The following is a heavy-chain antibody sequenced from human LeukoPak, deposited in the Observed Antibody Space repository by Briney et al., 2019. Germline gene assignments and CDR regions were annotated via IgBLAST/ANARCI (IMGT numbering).Heavy chain of an antibody. Sequence: PGGSLRLSCAASGFTFSGYAMSWVRQAPGKGLEWVSAISGSGGSTYYADSVKGRFTISRDNSKNTLYLQMNSLRAEDTAVYYCANSGWYFSHRFDYWGQGTLVTVSS. CDR2: ISGSGGST. CDR1: GFTFSGYA. J-gene: IGHJ4*02. CDR3: ANSGWYFSHRFDY. D-gene: IGHD6-19*01. V-gene: IGHV3-23*01.